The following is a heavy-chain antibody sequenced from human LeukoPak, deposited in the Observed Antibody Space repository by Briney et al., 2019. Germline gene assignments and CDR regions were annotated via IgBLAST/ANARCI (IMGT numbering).Heavy chain of an antibody. V-gene: IGHV3-11*01. CDR2: ISSSGSTI. D-gene: IGHD3-10*01. Sequence: GGSLGLSCAASGFTFSDYYMSWIRQAPGKGLEWVSYISSSGSTIYYADSVKGRFTISRDNAKNTLYLQMNSLRAEDTAVYYCAKVLWFGELTYYYYGMDVWGQGTTVTVSS. CDR1: GFTFSDYY. J-gene: IGHJ6*02. CDR3: AKVLWFGELTYYYYGMDV.